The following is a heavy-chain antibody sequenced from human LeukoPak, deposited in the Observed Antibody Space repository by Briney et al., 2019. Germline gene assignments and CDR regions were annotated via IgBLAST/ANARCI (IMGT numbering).Heavy chain of an antibody. Sequence: GGSLRLSCSASGFTFSSYGMHWVRQAPGKGLDYVSTITTNGGSTYYADSVKGRFPISRDNSKNTLYLQMSSLRPEDTAVYYCVTSGVTNIEGGLDYWGQGTLVTVSS. V-gene: IGHV3-64D*09. D-gene: IGHD4-17*01. CDR1: GFTFSSYG. CDR3: VTSGVTNIEGGLDY. J-gene: IGHJ4*02. CDR2: ITTNGGST.